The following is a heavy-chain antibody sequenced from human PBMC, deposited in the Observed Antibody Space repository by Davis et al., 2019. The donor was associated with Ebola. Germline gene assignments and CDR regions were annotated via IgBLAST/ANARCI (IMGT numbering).Heavy chain of an antibody. CDR3: ASADYSSGRPLYYMNV. V-gene: IGHV4-59*11. J-gene: IGHJ6*03. Sequence: PSETLSLTCTVFGGSISSHYWSWIRQPPGKGLEWIGYIYYSGSTNYNPSLKSRVTISLDTSKNQFSLKLTSVTAADTAVYYCASADYSSGRPLYYMNVWAKGTTVTVSS. CDR1: GGSISSHY. CDR2: IYYSGST. D-gene: IGHD3-22*01.